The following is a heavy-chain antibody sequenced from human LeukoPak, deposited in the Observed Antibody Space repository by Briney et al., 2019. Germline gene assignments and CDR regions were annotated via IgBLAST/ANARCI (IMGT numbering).Heavy chain of an antibody. J-gene: IGHJ5*02. CDR1: GYSFTSYW. Sequence: GGALEISCKGSGYSFTSYWIGWGRQVPGKGVEGMGIIYPGDSDTRYSPSFQGQVTISPDKSISTAYLQWSSLKASDTAMYYCARRGNQGPPRWFGWFDPWGQGTLVTVSS. V-gene: IGHV5-51*01. CDR2: IYPGDSDT. D-gene: IGHD2-15*01. CDR3: ARRGNQGPPRWFGWFDP.